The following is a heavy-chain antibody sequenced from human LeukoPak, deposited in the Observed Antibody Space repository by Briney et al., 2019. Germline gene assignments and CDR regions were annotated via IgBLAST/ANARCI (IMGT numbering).Heavy chain of an antibody. J-gene: IGHJ4*02. D-gene: IGHD3-10*01. V-gene: IGHV3-30-3*01. CDR2: ISYDGSNK. Sequence: GGSLSLSCAASGFTFSSYAMHWVRQAPGKGLEWVAVISYDGSNKYYADSVKGRFTISRDNSKNTLYLQMNSLRAEDTAVYYCARDSSIGEWGQGTLVTVSS. CDR3: ARDSSIGE. CDR1: GFTFSSYA.